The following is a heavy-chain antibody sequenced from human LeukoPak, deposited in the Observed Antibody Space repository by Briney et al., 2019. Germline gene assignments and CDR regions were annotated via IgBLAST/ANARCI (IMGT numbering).Heavy chain of an antibody. D-gene: IGHD1-26*01. CDR3: TSGRFYWQPFHY. CDR1: GFRFDENA. V-gene: IGHV3-49*04. J-gene: IGHJ4*02. CDR2: IRTAAYGGTS. Sequence: QPEGSLRLSCAASGFRFDENAMTWVRQAPGKGLEWIAFIRTAAYGGTSQYAASVQGRFTISRDDSNSIVYLQMDSLQTEDTAVYYCTSGRFYWQPFHYWGQGTLLTVSS.